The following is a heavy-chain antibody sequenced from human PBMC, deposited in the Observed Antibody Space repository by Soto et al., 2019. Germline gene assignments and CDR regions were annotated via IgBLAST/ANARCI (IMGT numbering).Heavy chain of an antibody. Sequence: PGESLKISCKGSGYSFTSYWIGWVRQMPGKGLEWMGIIYPGDSDTRYSPSFRGQVTISADKSISTAHLQWSSLKASDTAMYYCARGFWSAEIGGWFDPWGQGTLVTV. V-gene: IGHV5-51*01. CDR2: IYPGDSDT. J-gene: IGHJ5*02. CDR3: ARGFWSAEIGGWFDP. CDR1: GYSFTSYW. D-gene: IGHD3-3*01.